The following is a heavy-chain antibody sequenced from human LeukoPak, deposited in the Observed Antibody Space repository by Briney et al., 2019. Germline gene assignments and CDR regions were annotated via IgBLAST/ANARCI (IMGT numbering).Heavy chain of an antibody. CDR3: ARVNDSSGYTYDY. CDR2: INPNSGGT. CDR1: GYTFTGYY. Sequence: GASVKVSCKASGYTFTGYYMHWERQAPGQGLEWMGWINPNSGGTNYAQKFQGRVTMTRDTSISTAYMELSRLRSDDTAVYYCARVNDSSGYTYDYWGQGTLVTVSS. V-gene: IGHV1-2*02. J-gene: IGHJ4*02. D-gene: IGHD3-22*01.